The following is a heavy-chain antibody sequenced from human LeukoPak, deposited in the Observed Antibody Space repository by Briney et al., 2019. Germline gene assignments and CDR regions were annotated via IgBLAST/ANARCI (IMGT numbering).Heavy chain of an antibody. D-gene: IGHD6-6*01. V-gene: IGHV4-59*01. J-gene: IGHJ6*03. CDR1: GGSISSYY. Sequence: SETLSLTCTVSGGSISSYYWSWIRQPPGKGLEWIGYIYYSGSTNYNPSLKSRVTISVDTSKNQFSLKLSYVTAADTAVYYCARVRSIAARPDYYYYMDVWGKGTTVTVSS. CDR3: ARVRSIAARPDYYYYMDV. CDR2: IYYSGST.